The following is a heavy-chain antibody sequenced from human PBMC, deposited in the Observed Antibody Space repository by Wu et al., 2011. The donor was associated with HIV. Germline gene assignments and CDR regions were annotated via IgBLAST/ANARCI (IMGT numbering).Heavy chain of an antibody. D-gene: IGHD1-26*01. V-gene: IGHV1-69*15. Sequence: TFSSYAISWVRQAPGQGLEWMGRIIPIFGTANYAQKFQGRVTITADESTSTAYMELSSLRSEDTAVYYCARDIGSGSYFDYWGQGTLVTVSS. J-gene: IGHJ4*02. CDR3: ARDIGSGSYFDY. CDR2: IIPIFGTA. CDR1: TFSSYA.